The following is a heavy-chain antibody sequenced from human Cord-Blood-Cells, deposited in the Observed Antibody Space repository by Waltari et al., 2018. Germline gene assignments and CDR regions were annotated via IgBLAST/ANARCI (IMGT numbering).Heavy chain of an antibody. J-gene: IGHJ4*02. Sequence: QVQLVQSGAEVKKPGASVKVSCKASGYTFTSYGISWVRQAPGQGLEWMGWISSYNGNTNDAQKLQGRVTMTTDTSTSTAYMELRSLRSDDTAVYYCARDGGGYCTGGVCYYFDYWGQGTLVTVSS. CDR2: ISSYNGNT. CDR3: ARDGGGYCTGGVCYYFDY. CDR1: GYTFTSYG. D-gene: IGHD2-8*02. V-gene: IGHV1-18*01.